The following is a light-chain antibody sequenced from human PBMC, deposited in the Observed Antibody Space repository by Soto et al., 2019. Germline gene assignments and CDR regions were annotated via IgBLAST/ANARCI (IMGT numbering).Light chain of an antibody. J-gene: IGLJ1*01. CDR3: SSYTSSSTPYV. CDR2: EVS. CDR1: SSDVGGYNY. V-gene: IGLV2-14*01. Sequence: SGLTQPASVSGSPGQSITSSCTGTSSDVGGYNYVSWYQQHPGKAPKLMIYEVSNRPSGVSNRFSGSKSGNTASLTISGLQAEDEADYYCSSYTSSSTPYVFGTGTKVTVL.